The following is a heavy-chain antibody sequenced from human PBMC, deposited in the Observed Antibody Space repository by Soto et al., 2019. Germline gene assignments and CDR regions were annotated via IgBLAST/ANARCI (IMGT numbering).Heavy chain of an antibody. V-gene: IGHV3-9*01. D-gene: IGHD3-9*01. J-gene: IGHJ4*02. CDR1: GFTFDDYA. CDR3: AKARRAILTNGFDY. Sequence: EVQLVESGGGLIQPGRSLRLSCAASGFTFDDYAMHWVRQVPGKGLEWVAGISWSRGSIGYADSVRGRFTISRDNAKNSLYLQMNNLTLEDTALYYCAKARRAILTNGFDYWGQGTLVTVST. CDR2: ISWSRGSI.